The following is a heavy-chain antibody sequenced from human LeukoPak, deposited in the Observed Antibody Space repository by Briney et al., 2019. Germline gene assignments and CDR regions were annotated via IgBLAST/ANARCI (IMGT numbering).Heavy chain of an antibody. CDR3: AKDLAGYSSPHFDY. Sequence: GRSLRLSCAASGFTFSSYWMHWVRQAPGKGLVWVSRINTDGSNTYYADSVKGRFTISRDNSKNTLYLQMNSLRAEDTAVYYCAKDLAGYSSPHFDYWGQGTLVTVSS. D-gene: IGHD6-13*01. J-gene: IGHJ4*02. V-gene: IGHV3-74*01. CDR2: INTDGSNT. CDR1: GFTFSSYW.